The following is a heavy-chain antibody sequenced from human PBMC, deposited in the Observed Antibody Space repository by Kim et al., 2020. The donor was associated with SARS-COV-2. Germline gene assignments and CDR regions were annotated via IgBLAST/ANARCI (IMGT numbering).Heavy chain of an antibody. J-gene: IGHJ4*02. CDR2: IYTSGVT. V-gene: IGHV3-66*01. CDR3: AKDDTSGYWH. D-gene: IGHD3-22*01. CDR1: GFTVSSYY. Sequence: GGSLRLSCAGSGFTVSSYYMTWVRQAPGKGLEWVSVIYTSGVTVNADSVKGRFTISRDDSKNTLYLQMNSLRVDDTAVYYCAKDDTSGYWHWGQGTLVTVPS.